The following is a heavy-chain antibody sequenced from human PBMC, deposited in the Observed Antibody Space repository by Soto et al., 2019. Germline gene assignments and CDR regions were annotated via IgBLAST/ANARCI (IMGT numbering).Heavy chain of an antibody. CDR2: IYWDDDK. V-gene: IGHV2-5*02. CDR1: GFSLSTSGVG. Sequence: QITLKESGPTLVKPTQTLTLTCTFSGFSLSTSGVGVGWIRQPPGKALEWLALIYWDDDKRYSPSLKSRLTTXKXTXXNQVVLTMTNMDPVDTATYYCAHAYYDSSGKNFDYWGQGTLVTVSS. CDR3: AHAYYDSSGKNFDY. D-gene: IGHD3-22*01. J-gene: IGHJ4*02.